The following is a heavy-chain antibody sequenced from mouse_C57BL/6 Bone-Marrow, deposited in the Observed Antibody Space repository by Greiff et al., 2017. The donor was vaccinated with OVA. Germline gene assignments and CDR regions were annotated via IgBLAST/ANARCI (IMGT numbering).Heavy chain of an antibody. CDR3: ARGAY. V-gene: IGHV1-80*01. Sequence: RVEPGASVKISCKASGYTFSTYWMNWVKQRPGKGLEWIGQIYPGDGDTNYNGKFKGKATLTADKSSSTAYMQLSSLTSADSAVYFCARGAYWGQGTLVTVSS. CDR2: IYPGDGDT. J-gene: IGHJ3*01. CDR1: GYTFSTYW.